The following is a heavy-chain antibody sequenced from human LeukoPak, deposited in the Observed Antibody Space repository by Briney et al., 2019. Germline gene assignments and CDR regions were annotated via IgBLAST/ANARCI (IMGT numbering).Heavy chain of an antibody. J-gene: IGHJ4*02. CDR3: AREGGSITMVRGDY. Sequence: ASVKVPCKASGYTFTSYDINWVRQATGQGLEWMGWMNPNSGNTGYAQKFQGRVTITRDTSASTAYMELSSLRSEDTAVYYCAREGGSITMVRGDYWGQGTLVTVSS. D-gene: IGHD3-10*01. V-gene: IGHV1-8*03. CDR2: MNPNSGNT. CDR1: GYTFTSYD.